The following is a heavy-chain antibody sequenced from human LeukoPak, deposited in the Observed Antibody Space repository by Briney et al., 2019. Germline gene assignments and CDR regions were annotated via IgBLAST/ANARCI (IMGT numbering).Heavy chain of an antibody. CDR1: GFTFSSYA. J-gene: IGHJ6*03. CDR2: ISGSGGST. Sequence: GRSLRLSCAASGFTFSSYAMSWVRQAPGKGLEWVSAISGSGGSTYYADSVKGRFTISRDNSKNTLYLQMNSLRAEDTAVYYCAREVLGYCSSTSCHGPRYYYYYMDVWGKGTTVTVSS. D-gene: IGHD2-2*01. V-gene: IGHV3-23*01. CDR3: AREVLGYCSSTSCHGPRYYYYYMDV.